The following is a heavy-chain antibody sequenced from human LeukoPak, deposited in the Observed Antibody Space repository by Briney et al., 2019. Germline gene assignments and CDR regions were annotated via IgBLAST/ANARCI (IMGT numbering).Heavy chain of an antibody. CDR1: GHTFTSYG. CDR3: ARDNSVRDEAWWFNP. CDR2: ISAYNGNT. Sequence: ASVKVSCKASGHTFTSYGISCVRQAPGQGLEWMGWISAYNGNTNYAQKLQGRVTMTTDTSTSTAYMELRSLRSEDTAVYYCARDNSVRDEAWWFNPWGQGTLVTVSS. J-gene: IGHJ5*02. V-gene: IGHV1-18*01. D-gene: IGHD5-24*01.